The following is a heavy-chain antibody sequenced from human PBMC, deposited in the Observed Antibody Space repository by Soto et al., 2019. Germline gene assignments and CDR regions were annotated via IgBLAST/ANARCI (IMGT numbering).Heavy chain of an antibody. J-gene: IGHJ5*02. CDR3: ARGNVANWFGP. CDR1: GYNFIGYW. Sequence: GESLKISCDASGYNFIGYWIVWVRQMPGKGLEWMGIVYPSDSRTNYSPTFQGQVTMSADTSTSTAYLQWTSLKASDSAMYYCARGNVANWFGPWGQGTLVTVSS. V-gene: IGHV5-51*01. CDR2: VYPSDSRT.